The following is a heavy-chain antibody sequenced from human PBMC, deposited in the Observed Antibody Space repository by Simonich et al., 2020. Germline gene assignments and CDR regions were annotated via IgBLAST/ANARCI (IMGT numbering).Heavy chain of an antibody. CDR1: GFTFSSYS. CDR3: ARDRGTGVTMDY. CDR2: ISSSSSYI. J-gene: IGHJ4*02. V-gene: IGHV3-21*01. Sequence: EVQLVESGGGLVKPGGSLRLSCAASGFTFSSYSMNWVRQAPGKGLEWVSSISSSSSYIYYADSGKGRFTSSRDNAKNSLYLQMNSLRAEDTAVYYCARDRGTGVTMDYWGQGTLVTVSS. D-gene: IGHD7-27*01.